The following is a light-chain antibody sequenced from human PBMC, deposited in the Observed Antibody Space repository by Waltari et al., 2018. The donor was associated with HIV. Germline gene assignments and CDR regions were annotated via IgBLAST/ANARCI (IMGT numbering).Light chain of an antibody. Sequence: DIQMSQSPSTLSPSVGDRVSITCRASHSVRSSLAWYQQTPGKAPKLLIYRASILESGVPSRFSGSGSGTEFTLTISSLQPDDFATYFCQQYNYFPWTFGQGTKVDIK. CDR1: HSVRSS. J-gene: IGKJ1*01. V-gene: IGKV1-5*03. CDR3: QQYNYFPWT. CDR2: RAS.